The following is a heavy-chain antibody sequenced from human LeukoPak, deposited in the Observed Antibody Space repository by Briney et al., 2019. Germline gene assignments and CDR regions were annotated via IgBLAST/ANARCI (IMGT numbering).Heavy chain of an antibody. Sequence: PGGSLRLSCAASGFNFRSYGMQWVRQAPGKGPEWVAVIWHGGSKKYYADSVKGRFTISRDNSKNTLYLQMNSLRAEDTAVYYCARDSGYYLLDIWGQGTMVTVSS. V-gene: IGHV3-33*01. J-gene: IGHJ3*02. CDR3: ARDSGYYLLDI. CDR2: IWHGGSKK. D-gene: IGHD3-22*01. CDR1: GFNFRSYG.